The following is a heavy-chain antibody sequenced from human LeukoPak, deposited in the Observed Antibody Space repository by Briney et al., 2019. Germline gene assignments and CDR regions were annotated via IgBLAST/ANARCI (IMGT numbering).Heavy chain of an antibody. J-gene: IGHJ3*02. CDR3: ARLREATDFDI. Sequence: PSETLSLTCTVSGDSVSSPNYYWNWIRQPPGKGLEWIGYIYNSGRTNYNPSLKSRVTISVDTPTNQVSLKLSSVIAADTAVYYCARLREATDFDIWGQGTMVTVSS. CDR1: GDSVSSPNYY. D-gene: IGHD1-26*01. V-gene: IGHV4-61*01. CDR2: IYNSGRT.